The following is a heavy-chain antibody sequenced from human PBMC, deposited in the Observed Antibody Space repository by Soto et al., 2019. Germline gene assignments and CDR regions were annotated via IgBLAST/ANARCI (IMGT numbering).Heavy chain of an antibody. CDR2: IDPSDSYT. J-gene: IGHJ6*02. D-gene: IGHD6-13*01. Sequence: GESLKISCKGSGYSFTSYWISWVRQMPGKGLEWMGRIDPSDSYTNYSPSFQGHVTISADKSISTAYLQWSSLKASDTAMYYCARHAPPGIAAAGMGSDYYYGMDVWGQGTTVTVSS. CDR1: GYSFTSYW. CDR3: ARHAPPGIAAAGMGSDYYYGMDV. V-gene: IGHV5-10-1*01.